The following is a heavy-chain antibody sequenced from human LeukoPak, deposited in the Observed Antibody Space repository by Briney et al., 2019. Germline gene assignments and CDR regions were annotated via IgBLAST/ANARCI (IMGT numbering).Heavy chain of an antibody. CDR2: INPSRGST. Sequence: ASVKVSCKASGYTFSSHYMHWVRQAPGQGLEWMGIINPSRGSTTYAQKFQGRVTMTRDTSTSTVYMELSSLRSEDTAVYYCASGSYYYDSSGLDYWGQGTLVTVSS. V-gene: IGHV1-46*01. CDR3: ASGSYYYDSSGLDY. D-gene: IGHD3-22*01. J-gene: IGHJ4*02. CDR1: GYTFSSHY.